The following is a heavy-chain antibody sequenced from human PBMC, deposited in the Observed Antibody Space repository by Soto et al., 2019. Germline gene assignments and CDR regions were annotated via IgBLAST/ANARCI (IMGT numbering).Heavy chain of an antibody. D-gene: IGHD2-15*01. Sequence: QVQLQQWGAGLLKPSETLSLTCAVYGGSFSGFYWSWIRQSPGKGLEWIGEINHRGSTNYNPSLKSGATISVDTSKHQFSLKVNSVTAADTAVYYCARAWGNCRGGSCLNFDYWGQGTLLTVSS. CDR3: ARAWGNCRGGSCLNFDY. V-gene: IGHV4-34*01. J-gene: IGHJ4*02. CDR2: INHRGST. CDR1: GGSFSGFY.